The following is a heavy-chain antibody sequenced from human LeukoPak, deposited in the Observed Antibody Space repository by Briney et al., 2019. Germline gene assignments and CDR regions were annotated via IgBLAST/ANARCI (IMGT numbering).Heavy chain of an antibody. J-gene: IGHJ4*02. CDR1: GGSISRNY. CDR3: ARDRGGSYYPFDS. CDR2: ISSSGST. Sequence: SETLSLTCTVSGGSISRNYWNWIRQPPGKGLEWIGYISSSGSTNYNPSLRSRVIISVDTSKNQFSLKLSSVTTADTAVYYCARDRGGSYYPFDSWGQGTLVTVSS. V-gene: IGHV4-59*01. D-gene: IGHD1-26*01.